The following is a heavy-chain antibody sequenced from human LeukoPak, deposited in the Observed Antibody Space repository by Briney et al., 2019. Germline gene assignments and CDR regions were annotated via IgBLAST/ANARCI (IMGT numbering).Heavy chain of an antibody. CDR1: GFTVSSNY. D-gene: IGHD1-26*01. CDR3: ARSNVGAPPLDAFDI. CDR2: IYSAGNT. V-gene: IGHV3-66*02. Sequence: GGSLRLSCAASGFTVSSNYMSWVRQAPGKGPEWLSLIYSAGNTYCADSVKGRFTISRDNSKNTLFLQMNILTADDTAVYYCARSNVGAPPLDAFDIWGQGTIVSVSS. J-gene: IGHJ3*02.